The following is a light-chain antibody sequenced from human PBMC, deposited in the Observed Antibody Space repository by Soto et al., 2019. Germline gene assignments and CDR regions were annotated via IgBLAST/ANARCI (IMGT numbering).Light chain of an antibody. Sequence: EIVLTPSSSTLSFSPGERATLSCRASQSVSSSYLAWSQQKPGQAPSLLIYGAFTRATGIPARFSGTGSGTEFTLTISSLQSEDFALYYCQQYNDWPLTFGQGTKVDIK. CDR1: QSVSSSY. CDR3: QQYNDWPLT. J-gene: IGKJ1*01. CDR2: GAF. V-gene: IGKV3-15*01.